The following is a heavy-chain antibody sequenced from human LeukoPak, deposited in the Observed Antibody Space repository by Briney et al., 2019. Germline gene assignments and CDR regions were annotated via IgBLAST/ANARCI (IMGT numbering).Heavy chain of an antibody. CDR1: GFTFSSYS. D-gene: IGHD6-13*01. J-gene: IGHJ5*02. Sequence: GSLRLSCAASGFTFSSYSMNWVRQAPGKGLEWVSYISSSSSTIYYADSVKGRFTISRDNAKNSLYLQMNSLRAEDTAVYYCARDLGIAALWFDPWGQGTLVTVSS. CDR3: ARDLGIAALWFDP. CDR2: ISSSSSTI. V-gene: IGHV3-48*04.